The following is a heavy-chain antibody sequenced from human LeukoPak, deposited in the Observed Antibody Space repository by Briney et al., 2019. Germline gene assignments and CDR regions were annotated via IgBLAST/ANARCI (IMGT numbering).Heavy chain of an antibody. J-gene: IGHJ4*02. CDR2: VSYDGSNK. CDR1: GFTFSRNG. D-gene: IGHD4-17*01. V-gene: IGHV3-30*03. CDR3: ARGGYWGDYVFDF. Sequence: PGRSLRLSCAASGFTFSRNGMHWVRRAAGKGLEWGAAVSYDGSNKWHADSVKGRFTISRDNSKHTLYLQMNSLRAEDTAVYYCARGGYWGDYVFDFWGPGTLVTVSS.